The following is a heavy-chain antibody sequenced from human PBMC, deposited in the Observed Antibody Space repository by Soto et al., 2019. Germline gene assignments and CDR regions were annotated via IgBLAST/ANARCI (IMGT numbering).Heavy chain of an antibody. V-gene: IGHV3-30*18. CDR2: ISYDGSNK. D-gene: IGHD1-26*01. J-gene: IGHJ6*02. CDR1: GFTFSSYG. CDR3: AKDWAGWELRPYYGRDV. Sequence: QVQLVESGGGVVQPGRSLRLSCAASGFTFSSYGMHWVRQAPGKGLEWVAVISYDGSNKYYADSVKGRFTISRDNSKYTLYLQMNSLRAEDTAVYYCAKDWAGWELRPYYGRDVWGQGTTVTVSS.